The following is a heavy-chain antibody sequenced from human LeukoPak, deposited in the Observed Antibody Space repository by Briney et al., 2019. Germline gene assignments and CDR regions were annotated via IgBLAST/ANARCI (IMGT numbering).Heavy chain of an antibody. V-gene: IGHV4-4*07. CDR2: VYTSGST. CDR1: GAPTSNYY. Sequence: SETLSLTCTVSGAPTSNYYWSWIRQPAGKALEWIGRVYTSGSTTYNPSFRSRVTMPVDKSKNELSLKLTSVTAADTAVYYCAGRDYWGQGTLVTVSS. J-gene: IGHJ4*02. CDR3: AGRDY.